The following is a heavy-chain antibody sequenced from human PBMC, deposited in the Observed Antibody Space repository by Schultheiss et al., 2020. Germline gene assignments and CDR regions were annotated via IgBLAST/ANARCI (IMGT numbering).Heavy chain of an antibody. V-gene: IGHV3-66*02. CDR3: ARGAVTTWRVSYYYYGMDV. Sequence: GESLKISCAASGFTFSSYAMSWVRQAPGKGLQWVSVIYSGGNTYYADSVKGRFTISRDNSKNTLYLQMNSLRAEDTAVYYCARGAVTTWRVSYYYYGMDVWGQGTTVTVSS. CDR2: IYSGGNT. D-gene: IGHD4-17*01. CDR1: GFTFSSYA. J-gene: IGHJ6*02.